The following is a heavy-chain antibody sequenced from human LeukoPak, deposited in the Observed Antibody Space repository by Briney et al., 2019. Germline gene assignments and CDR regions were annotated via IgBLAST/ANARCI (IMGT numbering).Heavy chain of an antibody. V-gene: IGHV1-8*01. Sequence: ASVKVSCKASGYTFTSYDINWVRQATGQGLEWMGWMNPNSGNTGYAQKFQGRVTMTRNTSISTAYMELSSLRSEDTAVYYCARQRGTIVVVPAAPQPPLDYWGQGTLVTVSS. J-gene: IGHJ4*02. D-gene: IGHD2-2*01. CDR1: GYTFTSYD. CDR3: ARQRGTIVVVPAAPQPPLDY. CDR2: MNPNSGNT.